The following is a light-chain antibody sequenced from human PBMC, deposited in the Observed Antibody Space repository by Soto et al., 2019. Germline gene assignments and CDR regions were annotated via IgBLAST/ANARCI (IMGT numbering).Light chain of an antibody. CDR3: SSFAGSDSQR. Sequence: QSALTQPPSASGSPGQSVTISCTGTSSDVGAYNYVSWYQQHPGKAPKLMIYEVDKRPSGVPDRFSGSKSGNTASLTVSGLQAEDEADYYCSSFAGSDSQRFGGGTQLTVL. J-gene: IGLJ2*01. CDR2: EVD. V-gene: IGLV2-8*01. CDR1: SSDVGAYNY.